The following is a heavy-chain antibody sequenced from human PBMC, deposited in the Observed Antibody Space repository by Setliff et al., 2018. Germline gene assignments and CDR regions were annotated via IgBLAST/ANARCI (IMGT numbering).Heavy chain of an antibody. Sequence: GALRLSCAASGFTFSSYWMSWVRQAPGKGLEWVANIKQDGSEKYYVDSVKGRFTISRDNAKNSLYLQMNSLRAEDTAVYYCARDSPRGSLDYWGQGTLVTVSS. CDR1: GFTFSSYW. D-gene: IGHD3-16*01. CDR2: IKQDGSEK. J-gene: IGHJ4*02. V-gene: IGHV3-7*01. CDR3: ARDSPRGSLDY.